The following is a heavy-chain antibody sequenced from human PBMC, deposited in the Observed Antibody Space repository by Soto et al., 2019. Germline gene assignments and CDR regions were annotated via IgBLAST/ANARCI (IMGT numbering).Heavy chain of an antibody. J-gene: IGHJ4*02. V-gene: IGHV1-46*01. CDR3: ARAFSSNSGSSHFHY. CDR2: INPSGGST. D-gene: IGHD1-26*01. Sequence: GASVKVSCKASGYTFTSYYMLWVRQSPGQGLEWMGIINPSGGSTSYAQKFQGRVTMTRDTSTSTVYMELSSLRSEDTAVYYCARAFSSNSGSSHFHYWGQGTLVTVSS. CDR1: GYTFTSYY.